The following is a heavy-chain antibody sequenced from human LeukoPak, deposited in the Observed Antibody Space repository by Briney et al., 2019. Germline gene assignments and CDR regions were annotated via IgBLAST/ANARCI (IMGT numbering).Heavy chain of an antibody. CDR2: ISGSGTVT. Sequence: GGSLRLSCAASGFTFSSYAMSWVRQAPGKGLEWVSEISGSGTVTYYADSVKGRFTISRDNSKNTLYLQMNSLRAEDTAVYYCAKTSVGEGRIIASGYFDNWGQGTLVTVSS. D-gene: IGHD2-15*01. V-gene: IGHV3-23*01. CDR3: AKTSVGEGRIIASGYFDN. CDR1: GFTFSSYA. J-gene: IGHJ4*02.